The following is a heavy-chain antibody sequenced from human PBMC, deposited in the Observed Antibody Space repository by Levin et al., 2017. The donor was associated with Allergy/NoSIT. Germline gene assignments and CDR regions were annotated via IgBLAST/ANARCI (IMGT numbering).Heavy chain of an antibody. CDR3: AREMAETAADTFDI. V-gene: IGHV1-18*01. Sequence: PVASVKVSCKASGYTFTFYGISWVRQAPGQGLEWMGWISPYNGDTKYAQKFQGRVTMTTDTSTSTAYMELRSLRSDDTAVYYCAREMAETAADTFDIWGQGTMVTVSS. D-gene: IGHD2-8*01. J-gene: IGHJ3*02. CDR2: ISPYNGDT. CDR1: GYTFTFYG.